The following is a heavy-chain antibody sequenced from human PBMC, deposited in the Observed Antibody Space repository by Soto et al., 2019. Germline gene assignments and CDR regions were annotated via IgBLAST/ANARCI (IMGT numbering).Heavy chain of an antibody. J-gene: IGHJ4*02. CDR1: GGSVSSGSYY. Sequence: PSETLSLTCTVSGGSVSSGSYYWSWIRQPPGKGLEWIGYIYYSGSTNYNPSLKSRVTISVDTPKNQFSLKLTSVTAADTAIYFCARGQAFWTGYYRMPYYFDYWGRGTLVTVSS. CDR3: ARGQAFWTGYYRMPYYFDY. D-gene: IGHD3-3*01. CDR2: IYYSGST. V-gene: IGHV4-61*01.